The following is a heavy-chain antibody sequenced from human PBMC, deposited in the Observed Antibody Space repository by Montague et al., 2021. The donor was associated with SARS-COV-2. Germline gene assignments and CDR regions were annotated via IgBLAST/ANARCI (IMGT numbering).Heavy chain of an antibody. CDR3: ARTSASSDY. CDR2: TYYRSKWYN. J-gene: IGHJ4*02. V-gene: IGHV6-1*01. D-gene: IGHD1-26*01. Sequence: CAISGDSVAGDSAGWNWERQSPSRGLEWLGRTYYRSKWYNDYAVSVKSRITINPDTSKNQISLQLNSVTPEDTAVYYCARTSASSDYWGQGTLVTVSS. CDR1: GDSVAGDSAG.